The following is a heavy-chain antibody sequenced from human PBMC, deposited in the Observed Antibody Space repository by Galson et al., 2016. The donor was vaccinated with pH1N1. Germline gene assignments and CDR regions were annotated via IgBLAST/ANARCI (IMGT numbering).Heavy chain of an antibody. J-gene: IGHJ4*02. CDR1: GFSLRTSGVG. Sequence: PALVKPTQTLTLTCTFSGFSLRTSGVGVGWIRQPPGKALEWLALIYRDDDKRYSPSLKIRLTITKDTSKNQVVLTMTNMDPVYTAPYYCARNGYGDYVGYFDYWGQGTLVTVSS. V-gene: IGHV2-5*02. D-gene: IGHD4-17*01. CDR3: ARNGYGDYVGYFDY. CDR2: IYRDDDK.